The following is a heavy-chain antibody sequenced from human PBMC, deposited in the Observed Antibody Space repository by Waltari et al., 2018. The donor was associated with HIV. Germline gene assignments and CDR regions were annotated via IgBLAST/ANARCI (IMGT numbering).Heavy chain of an antibody. V-gene: IGHV1-2*02. CDR1: GYTYTDYY. J-gene: IGHJ5*02. D-gene: IGHD6-19*01. CDR3: AGSHSSGWYVWFDP. CDR2: INPKSGGT. Sequence: QVQLVQSGAEVKKPGASVQVSCTASGYTYTDYYLPWVREGPGQGLEWMGWINPKSGGTKYAQKFQGRVTMTTDTSISTAYMEVRMLISDDTAVYFCAGSHSSGWYVWFDPWGQGTLVTVS.